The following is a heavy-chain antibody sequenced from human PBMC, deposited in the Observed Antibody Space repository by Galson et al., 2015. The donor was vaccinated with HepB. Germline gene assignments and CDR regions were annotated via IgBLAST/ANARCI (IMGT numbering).Heavy chain of an antibody. J-gene: IGHJ4*02. CDR2: VYYSGST. CDR1: GGSIGTYY. D-gene: IGHD2-8*01. CDR3: ARRAGMVYVDY. V-gene: IGHV4-59*01. Sequence: ETRSLTCTVSGGSIGTYYWSWIRQPPGKGLEWIGYVYYSGSTHYTPSLKSRVIIAVDTSKNQFSLRLSSVTAADTAVYYCARRAGMVYVDYWGQGTLVTVSS.